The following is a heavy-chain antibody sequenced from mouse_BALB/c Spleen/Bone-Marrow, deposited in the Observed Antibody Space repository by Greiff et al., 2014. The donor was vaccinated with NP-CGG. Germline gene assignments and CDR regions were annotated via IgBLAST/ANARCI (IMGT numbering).Heavy chain of an antibody. J-gene: IGHJ1*01. V-gene: IGHV1-31*01. Sequence: EVQLQQSGPELVKPGASVRISCKASGYSFTGYYMHWVKQSHGNSLDWIGYIYPYNGVSSYNQKFKGKATLTVDKSSSIAYMELRSLTSDDSAVYYCEIRGEYFDVWGAGTTVTVSS. CDR2: IYPYNGVS. CDR3: EIRGEYFDV. CDR1: GYSFTGYY.